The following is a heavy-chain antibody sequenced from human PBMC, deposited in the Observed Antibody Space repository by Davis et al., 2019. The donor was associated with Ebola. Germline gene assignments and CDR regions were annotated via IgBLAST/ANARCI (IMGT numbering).Heavy chain of an antibody. D-gene: IGHD6-19*01. J-gene: IGHJ4*02. CDR3: ASDLRGGSSGWYEFEY. Sequence: GESLKISCAASGFLFGNYWMTWVRQAPGKGLEWLANIRPDGSTQAYVASVKGRFTISRDNAKNSLYLQMNSLRAEDTAVYYCASDLRGGSSGWYEFEYWGQGSLVTVSS. V-gene: IGHV3-7*01. CDR2: IRPDGSTQ. CDR1: GFLFGNYW.